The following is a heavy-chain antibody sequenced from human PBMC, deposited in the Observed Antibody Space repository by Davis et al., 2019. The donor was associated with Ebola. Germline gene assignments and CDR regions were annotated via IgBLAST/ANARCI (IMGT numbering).Heavy chain of an antibody. J-gene: IGHJ4*02. Sequence: PSETLSLTCTVSGGSISSSSYYWGWLRQPPGKGLEWIGSIYYRGSTYYNPSLKSRVTISVDTSKNQFSLKLSSVTAADAAVYYCARHTFWSGPGTYYFDYWGQGTLVTVSS. CDR2: IYYRGST. D-gene: IGHD3-3*01. CDR1: GGSISSSSYY. V-gene: IGHV4-39*01. CDR3: ARHTFWSGPGTYYFDY.